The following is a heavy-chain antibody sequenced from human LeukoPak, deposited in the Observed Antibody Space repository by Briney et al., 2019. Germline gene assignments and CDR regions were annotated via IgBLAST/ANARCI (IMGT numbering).Heavy chain of an antibody. V-gene: IGHV3-11*01. CDR1: GFTFSSYW. J-gene: IGHJ4*02. CDR3: ASPSGYESGLGY. CDR2: ISSSGSTI. D-gene: IGHD5-12*01. Sequence: GGSLRLSCAASGFTFSSYWMSWIRQAPGKGMEWVSYISSSGSTIYYADSVKGRFTISRDNAKNSLYLQMNSLRAEDTAVYYCASPSGYESGLGYWGQGTLVTVSS.